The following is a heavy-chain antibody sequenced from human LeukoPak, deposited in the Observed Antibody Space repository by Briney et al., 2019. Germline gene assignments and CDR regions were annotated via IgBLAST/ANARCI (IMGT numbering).Heavy chain of an antibody. D-gene: IGHD5-18*01. J-gene: IGHJ4*02. CDR2: ISYDGSNK. CDR1: GFTFSSYG. CDR3: ASGYSYGSVDY. Sequence: GGSLRLSCAASGFTFSSYGMHWVRQAPGKGLEWVAVISYDGSNKYYADSVKGRFTISRDNSKNTLYLQMNSLRAEDTAVYYCASGYSYGSVDYWGQGTLVTVPS. V-gene: IGHV3-30*03.